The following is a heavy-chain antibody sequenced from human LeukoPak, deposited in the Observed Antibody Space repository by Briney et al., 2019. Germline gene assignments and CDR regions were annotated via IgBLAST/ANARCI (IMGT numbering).Heavy chain of an antibody. D-gene: IGHD1-26*01. J-gene: IGHJ4*02. CDR1: GGSISSRNYY. CDR2: IYYSGST. CDR3: ARETLSGSFSYFDY. V-gene: IGHV4-39*07. Sequence: SETLSLTCTVSGGSISSRNYYWGWIRQPPGKGLEWIGSIYYSGSTYYNPSLKSRVTISVDTSKNQFSLKLSSVTAADTAVYYCARETLSGSFSYFDYWGQGTLVTVSS.